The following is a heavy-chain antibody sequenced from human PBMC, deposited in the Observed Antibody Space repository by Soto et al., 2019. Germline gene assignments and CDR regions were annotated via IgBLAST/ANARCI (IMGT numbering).Heavy chain of an antibody. CDR2: IYKSTTT. Sequence: SETLSLTCSVSGDSTSTVDYFWAWIRQPPGQALEYIGYIYKSTTTYYNPSFESRVAISLDTSKSQFSLNVTSVTAADTAVYFCARGRYCLTGRCFPNWFDSWGQGTLVTVSS. V-gene: IGHV4-30-4*01. CDR1: GDSTSTVDYF. J-gene: IGHJ5*01. CDR3: ARGRYCLTGRCFPNWFDS. D-gene: IGHD2-15*01.